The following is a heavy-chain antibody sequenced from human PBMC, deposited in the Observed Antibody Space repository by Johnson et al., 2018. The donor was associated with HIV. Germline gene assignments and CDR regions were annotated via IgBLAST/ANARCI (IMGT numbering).Heavy chain of an antibody. J-gene: IGHJ3*02. CDR3: ASGYNDACDI. D-gene: IGHD5-24*01. V-gene: IGHV3-7*05. CDR2: IKQDGSEK. CDR1: GFTFSSYW. Sequence: VQLVESGGGVVQPGRSLRLSCAASGFTFSSYWMSWVRQAPGKGLEWVANIKQDGSEKYYVDSVKGRFTISRDNAKNSLYLQMNSLRAEDTAGYYCASGYNDACDIWGQGTMVTVSS.